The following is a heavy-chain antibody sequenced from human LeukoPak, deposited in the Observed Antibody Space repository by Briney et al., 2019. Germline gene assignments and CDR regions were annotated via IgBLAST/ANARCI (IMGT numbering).Heavy chain of an antibody. D-gene: IGHD1-26*01. CDR1: GFTFSSYW. J-gene: IGHJ6*02. Sequence: PGGSLRLSCAASGFTFSSYWMSWVRQAPGKGLEWVANIKQDGSEKYYVDSVKGRFTISRDNAKNSLYLQMNSLRAEDTAVYYCARDRGSYRQRGYYYYYGMDVWGQGTTVTVSS. CDR2: IKQDGSEK. V-gene: IGHV3-7*01. CDR3: ARDRGSYRQRGYYYYYGMDV.